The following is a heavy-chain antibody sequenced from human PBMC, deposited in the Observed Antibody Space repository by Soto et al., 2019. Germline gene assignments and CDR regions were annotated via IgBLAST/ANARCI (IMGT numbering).Heavy chain of an antibody. CDR3: ARDDENYYYYGMDV. Sequence: SETLSLTCTVSGGSISSGDYYWSWIRQPPGKGLEWIGYIYYSGSTYYNPSLKSRVTISVDTSKNQFSLKLSSVTAADTAVYYCARDDENYYYYGMDVWGQGTTVTSP. CDR2: IYYSGST. J-gene: IGHJ6*02. V-gene: IGHV4-30-4*01. CDR1: GGSISSGDYY.